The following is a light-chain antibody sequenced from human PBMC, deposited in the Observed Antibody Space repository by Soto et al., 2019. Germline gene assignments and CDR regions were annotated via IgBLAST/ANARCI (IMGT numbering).Light chain of an antibody. CDR1: SSDVGGYNY. V-gene: IGLV2-14*01. Sequence: LTQPASVSGSPGQSITISCTGTSSDVGGYNYVSWYQQHPGKAPKLMIYEVSNRPSGVSNRFSASKSGNTASLTISGLQAEDEADYYCSSYTTSNTYVFGTGTKVTVL. J-gene: IGLJ1*01. CDR3: SSYTTSNTYV. CDR2: EVS.